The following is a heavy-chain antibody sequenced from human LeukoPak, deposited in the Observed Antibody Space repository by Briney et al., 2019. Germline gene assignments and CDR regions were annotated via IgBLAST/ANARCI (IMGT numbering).Heavy chain of an antibody. CDR2: ISSSGITI. CDR1: GFTFSSYE. J-gene: IGHJ3*02. CDR3: ARGSSGYYSPGWDI. Sequence: GSLRLSCAASGFTFSSYEMNWVRQAPGKGLEWVSYISSSGITIYYADSVKGRFTISRDNAKNSLYLQMNSLRAEDTAVYYCARGSSGYYSPGWDIWGQGTMVTVSS. D-gene: IGHD3-22*01. V-gene: IGHV3-48*03.